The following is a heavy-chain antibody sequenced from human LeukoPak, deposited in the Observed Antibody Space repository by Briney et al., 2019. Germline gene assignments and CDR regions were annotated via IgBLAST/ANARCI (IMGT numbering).Heavy chain of an antibody. CDR3: VKSGSYYNEPYYFDY. CDR1: GFTFSTYA. CDR2: ISSDGDST. Sequence: PGGSLRLSCAASGFTFSTYAMHWVRQAPGKGLEYVSAISSDGDSTYYANSVKGRFTISRDNSKNTLYLQMSSLRAEDTAVYYCVKSGSYYNEPYYFDYWGQGTLVTVSS. D-gene: IGHD3-10*01. J-gene: IGHJ4*02. V-gene: IGHV3-64D*06.